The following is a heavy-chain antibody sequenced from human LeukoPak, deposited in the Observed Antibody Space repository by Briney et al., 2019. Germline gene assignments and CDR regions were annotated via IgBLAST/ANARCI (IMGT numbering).Heavy chain of an antibody. CDR2: ISYDGSNK. V-gene: IGHV3-30*03. Sequence: GRSLRLSCAASGFTFSSYGMHWVRQAPGKGLEWVAVISYDGSNKYYADSVKGRFTISRDNSKNTLYLQMNSLRAEDTAVYYCARYGSGNYYNVGIYYYYCVDVWGQGTTVTVSS. J-gene: IGHJ6*02. CDR1: GFTFSSYG. CDR3: ARYGSGNYYNVGIYYYYCVDV. D-gene: IGHD3-10*01.